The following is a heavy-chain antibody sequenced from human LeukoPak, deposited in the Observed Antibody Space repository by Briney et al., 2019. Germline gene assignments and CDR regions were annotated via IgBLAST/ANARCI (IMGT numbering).Heavy chain of an antibody. Sequence: SETLSLTCTVSGGSISSYYWSWIRQPPGKGLEWIGYIYYSGSTNYNPSLKSRVTISVDTSKNQFSLKLSSVTAADTAVYYCASHPFNYYDSSGYPYYFDYWGQGTLVTVSS. CDR2: IYYSGST. CDR3: ASHPFNYYDSSGYPYYFDY. CDR1: GGSISSYY. D-gene: IGHD3-22*01. V-gene: IGHV4-59*12. J-gene: IGHJ4*02.